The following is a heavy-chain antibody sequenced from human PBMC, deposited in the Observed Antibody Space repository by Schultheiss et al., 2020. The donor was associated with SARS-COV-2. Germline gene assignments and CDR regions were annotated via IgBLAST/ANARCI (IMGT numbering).Heavy chain of an antibody. CDR1: GFTFSSYA. V-gene: IGHV3-23*05. D-gene: IGHD1-26*01. CDR2: IDSSGSTI. CDR3: AKRPHSGSYAFDI. Sequence: GGSLRLSCAASGFTFSSYAMSWVRQAPGKGLEWVSYIDSSGSTIYYADSVKGRFTISRDNSKNTLYLQMNSLRAEDTAVYYCAKRPHSGSYAFDIWGQGTMVTVSS. J-gene: IGHJ3*02.